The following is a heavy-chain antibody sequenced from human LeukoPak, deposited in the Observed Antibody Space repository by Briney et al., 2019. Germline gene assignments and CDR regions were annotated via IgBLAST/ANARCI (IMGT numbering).Heavy chain of an antibody. J-gene: IGHJ4*02. CDR1: GFTVSSNY. D-gene: IGHD3-3*01. CDR3: AKRYYDFPLDY. CDR2: IYRNDNA. V-gene: IGHV3-53*01. Sequence: GGSLRLSCAASGFTVSSNYMSWVRQAPGKGLEWVSVIYRNDNAYYADSVKGRFTISRDNSKNTLYLQMNSLRAEDTAVYYCAKRYYDFPLDYWGQGTLVTVSS.